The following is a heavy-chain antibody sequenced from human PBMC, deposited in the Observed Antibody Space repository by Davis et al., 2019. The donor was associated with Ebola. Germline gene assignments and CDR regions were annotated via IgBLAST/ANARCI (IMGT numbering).Heavy chain of an antibody. J-gene: IGHJ3*01. CDR3: AKDTSNVWFDV. CDR1: GFIVSDKY. D-gene: IGHD6-19*01. Sequence: GGSLRLSCAASGFIVSDKYMSWVRQAPGKGLEWVSVIYRDERTYYADSVKGRFTVSRDNSENTLHLQMNSLRVEDTAIYYCAKDTSNVWFDVWGQGTMVSVSS. CDR2: IYRDERT. V-gene: IGHV3-53*01.